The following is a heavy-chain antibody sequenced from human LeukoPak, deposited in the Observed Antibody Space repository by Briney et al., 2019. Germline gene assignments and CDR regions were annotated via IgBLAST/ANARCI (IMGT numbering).Heavy chain of an antibody. CDR2: IYYSGST. V-gene: IGHV4-39*07. J-gene: IGHJ4*02. Sequence: PSETLSLTCTVSGGSISSSSYYWGWIRQPPGKGLEWIGSIYYSGSTYYNPSLKSRVTISVDKSKNQFSLKLNSVTAADTAVYYCARDREVGGYDFFDYWGQGTLVTVSS. CDR3: ARDREVGGYDFFDY. CDR1: GGSISSSSYY. D-gene: IGHD5-12*01.